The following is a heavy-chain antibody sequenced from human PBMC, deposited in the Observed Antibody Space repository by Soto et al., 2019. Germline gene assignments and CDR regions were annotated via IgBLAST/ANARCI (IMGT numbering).Heavy chain of an antibody. J-gene: IGHJ5*02. CDR2: IYSESA. V-gene: IGHV4-59*01. Sequence: QVQLQESGPGLVKPSETLSLTCTVSGGSISSYYWSWIRQSPGKGLEWIGYIYSESATYNPSLNSQVIILVDTAKNQFSLRLSSVPAADTAVYYCARGYYDTTGYSLDPWGQGTLVTVST. CDR3: ARGYYDTTGYSLDP. CDR1: GGSISSYY. D-gene: IGHD3-22*01.